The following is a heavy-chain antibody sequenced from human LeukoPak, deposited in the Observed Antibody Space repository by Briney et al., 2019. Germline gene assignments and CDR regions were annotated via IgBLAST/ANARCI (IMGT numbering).Heavy chain of an antibody. V-gene: IGHV1-18*01. CDR2: ISAYNGNT. CDR1: GYTFTSYG. CDR3: GKDHQYDFDY. D-gene: IGHD2-2*01. J-gene: IGHJ4*02. Sequence: ASVKVSCKASGYTFTSYGISWVRQAPGQGLEWMGWISAYNGNTNYAQKLQGRVTMTTDTSTSTAYMELRSLTSDDTAVYYCGKDHQYDFDYWGQGTLVTVSS.